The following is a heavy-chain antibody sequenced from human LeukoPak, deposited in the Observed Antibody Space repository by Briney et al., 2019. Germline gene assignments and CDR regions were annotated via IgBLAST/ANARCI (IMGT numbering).Heavy chain of an antibody. CDR2: IKQDGSEK. CDR1: GFTFSSYW. J-gene: IGHJ4*02. D-gene: IGHD3-3*01. V-gene: IGHV3-7*01. Sequence: GGSLRLSCAASGFTFSSYWMSWVRQAPGKGLEWVANIKQDGSEKYYVDSVKGRFTISRDNAKNSLYLQMNSLRAEDTAVYYCARGWDFWIGYYPAYFDYWGQGTLVTVSS. CDR3: ARGWDFWIGYYPAYFDY.